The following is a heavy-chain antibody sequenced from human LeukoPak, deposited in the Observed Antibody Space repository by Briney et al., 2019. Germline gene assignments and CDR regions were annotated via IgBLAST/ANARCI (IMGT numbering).Heavy chain of an antibody. CDR1: GYTFTGYY. J-gene: IGHJ3*02. V-gene: IGHV1-2*02. CDR2: INPNSGGT. Sequence: ASVKVSCKASGYTFTGYYMHWVRQAPGQGLEWMGWINPNSGGTNYAQKFQGRATMTRDTSISTAYMELSRLRSDDTAVYYCARDAVLLSAFDIWGQGTMVTVSS. CDR3: ARDAVLLSAFDI. D-gene: IGHD2-15*01.